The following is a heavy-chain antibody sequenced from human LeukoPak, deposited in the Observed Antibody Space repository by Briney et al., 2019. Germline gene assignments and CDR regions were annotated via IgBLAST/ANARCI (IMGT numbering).Heavy chain of an antibody. Sequence: ASVKVSCKASGGTFSSYAINWVRQAPGQGLKWMGGIIPIFGTANYAQKFQGRVTITADESTSTAYMELSSLRSEDTAVYYCARVGGTVTTWFDPWGQGTLVTVSS. J-gene: IGHJ5*02. CDR2: IIPIFGTA. V-gene: IGHV1-69*13. CDR1: GGTFSSYA. D-gene: IGHD4-17*01. CDR3: ARVGGTVTTWFDP.